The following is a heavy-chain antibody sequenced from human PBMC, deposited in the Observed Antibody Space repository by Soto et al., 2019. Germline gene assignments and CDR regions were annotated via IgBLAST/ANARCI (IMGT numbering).Heavy chain of an antibody. Sequence: PWGSLRLSCSASGFPFSNHGMHWFRQAPGKGLEYVSAINYNGGTTYYVDSVKGRFTISRDNSKNTLYLQMSSLKVEDTAMYHSVTWGGIEARNLDHWGHGTLVTVS. CDR2: INYNGGTT. D-gene: IGHD6-6*01. CDR1: GFPFSNHG. J-gene: IGHJ4*01. V-gene: IGHV3-64D*06. CDR3: VTWGGIEARNLDH.